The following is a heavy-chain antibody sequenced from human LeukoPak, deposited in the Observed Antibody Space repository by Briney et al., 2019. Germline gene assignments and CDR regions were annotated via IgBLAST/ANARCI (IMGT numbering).Heavy chain of an antibody. Sequence: PGGSLRLSCSASGFTFSSYAMHWVRQAPGKGLEWVSVIYSGGSTYYADSVKGRFTISRHNSKNTLYLQMNSLRAEDTAVYYCARDFSSDYDSWGQGTLVTVSS. V-gene: IGHV3-53*04. D-gene: IGHD5-12*01. CDR2: IYSGGST. J-gene: IGHJ5*02. CDR3: ARDFSSDYDS. CDR1: GFTFSSYA.